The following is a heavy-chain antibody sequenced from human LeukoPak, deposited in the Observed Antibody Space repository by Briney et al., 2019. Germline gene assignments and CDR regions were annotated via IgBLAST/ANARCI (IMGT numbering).Heavy chain of an antibody. CDR1: GGSISSSSFY. D-gene: IGHD3-9*01. V-gene: IGHV4-39*02. J-gene: IGHJ3*02. CDR2: IYYSGST. Sequence: SETLSLTCTVSGGSISSSSFYWGWIRQPPVKGLEWIGTIYYSGSTYYNPSLKSRVTISVDTSKNQFSLKLSSVTAADTAVYYCARDLPRTLTTFDIWGQGTMVTVSS. CDR3: ARDLPRTLTTFDI.